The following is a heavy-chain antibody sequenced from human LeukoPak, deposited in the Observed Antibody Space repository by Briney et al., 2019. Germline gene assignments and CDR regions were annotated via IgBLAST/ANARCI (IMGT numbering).Heavy chain of an antibody. Sequence: SETLSLTCAVSGYSISSGYFWVWIRQPPGKGLEWIGSIYHTGATYYNPSLRSPVTISVDTSKNEFSLELNSVTAADTAVYYCARDLGLTISDNWFDPWGQGTLVTVSS. J-gene: IGHJ5*02. V-gene: IGHV4-38-2*02. CDR1: GYSISSGYF. CDR2: IYHTGAT. CDR3: ARDLGLTISDNWFDP. D-gene: IGHD3-9*01.